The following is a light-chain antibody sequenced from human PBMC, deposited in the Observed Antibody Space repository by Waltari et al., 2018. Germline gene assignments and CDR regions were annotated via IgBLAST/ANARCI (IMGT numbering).Light chain of an antibody. CDR2: VAT. CDR3: QQAKNFPAVS. Sequence: DIQMTQSPSSVSASVGDRVTINCRASQDIGSWLAWYQHKPGKAPKLLIYVATNLQSGVPSRFGGSGSGTDFTLTISGLQADDSAIYYCQQAKNFPAVSFGGGTKVEIK. J-gene: IGKJ4*01. V-gene: IGKV1-12*01. CDR1: QDIGSW.